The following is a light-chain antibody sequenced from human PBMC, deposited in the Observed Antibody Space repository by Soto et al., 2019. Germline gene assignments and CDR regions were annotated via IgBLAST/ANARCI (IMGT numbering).Light chain of an antibody. Sequence: QSVLTQPPSVSAAPGQKVTISCSGSSSNLGNNNVCWYQQLPGTAPKLLIYDNSNRPSGIPERFSGSKSGTSATLGITGLQTGDEDDYYCGAWDSSLSAVVFGGGTKLTVL. CDR3: GAWDSSLSAVV. V-gene: IGLV1-51*01. CDR1: SSNLGNNN. J-gene: IGLJ2*01. CDR2: DNS.